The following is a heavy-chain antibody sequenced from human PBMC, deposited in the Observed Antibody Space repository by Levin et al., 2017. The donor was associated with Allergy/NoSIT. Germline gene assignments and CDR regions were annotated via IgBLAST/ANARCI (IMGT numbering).Heavy chain of an antibody. CDR3: ARDSRAYCGGDCYL. V-gene: IGHV4-30-4*01. CDR2: IYYSGST. J-gene: IGHJ4*02. D-gene: IGHD2-21*02. CDR1: GGSISSGDYY. Sequence: SETLSLTCTVSGGSISSGDYYWSWIRQPPGKGLEWIGYIYYSGSTYYNPSLKSRVTISVDTSKNQFSLKLSSVTAADTAVYYCARDSRAYCGGDCYLWGQGTLVTVSS.